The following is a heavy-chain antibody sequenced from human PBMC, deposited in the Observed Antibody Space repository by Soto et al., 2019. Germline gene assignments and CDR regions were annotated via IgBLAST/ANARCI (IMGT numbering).Heavy chain of an antibody. J-gene: IGHJ4*02. CDR2: IGGSGGGA. CDR3: AKDAPGSGWLSDF. D-gene: IGHD3-22*01. CDR1: GFTFSIYA. Sequence: GGSLRLSCAASGFTFSIYAMSRVRQAPGKGLEWVSTIGGSGGGASYADIVRGRFTISRDNAQNTLYLQMNSLRAEDTAVYYCAKDAPGSGWLSDFWGQGTLVTVSS. V-gene: IGHV3-23*01.